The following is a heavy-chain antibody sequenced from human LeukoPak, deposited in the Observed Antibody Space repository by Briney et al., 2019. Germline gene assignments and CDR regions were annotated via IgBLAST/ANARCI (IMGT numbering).Heavy chain of an antibody. CDR3: ARVAVRALDY. D-gene: IGHD3-10*02. Sequence: PGGSLRLSCAASGFTFSSYSMNWVRQAPGKGLEWVSYISSSSSTIYYADSVKGRFTISRDNAKNSLYLQMNSLRAEDTAVYYCARVAVRALDYWGQGTLVTVSS. J-gene: IGHJ4*02. CDR2: ISSSSSTI. V-gene: IGHV3-48*01. CDR1: GFTFSSYS.